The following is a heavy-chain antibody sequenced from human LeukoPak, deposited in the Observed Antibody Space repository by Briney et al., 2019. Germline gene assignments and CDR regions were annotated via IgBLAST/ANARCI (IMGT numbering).Heavy chain of an antibody. J-gene: IGHJ4*02. D-gene: IGHD5-24*01. CDR1: GFTFSSYG. CDR2: ISYDGSNK. V-gene: IGHV3-30*03. CDR3: APEGDGYILFDY. Sequence: GGSLRLSCAAPGFTFSSYGMHWVRQAPGKGLEWVAVISYDGSNKYYADSVKGRFTIPRDNSKNTLYLQMNSLRVEDTAVYYCAPEGDGYILFDYWGQGTLVTVSS.